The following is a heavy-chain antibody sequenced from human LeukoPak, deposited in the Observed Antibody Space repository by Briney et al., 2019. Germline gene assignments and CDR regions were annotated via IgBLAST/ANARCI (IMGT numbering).Heavy chain of an antibody. J-gene: IGHJ4*02. CDR1: GYTFTSYD. Sequence: GASVKLSCTASGYTFTSYDINWVRQATGQGLEWLGWMNPNSGNTGYAQKFQGRVTMTRNTSISTAYMELSSLRSEDTAVYYCAREMATKAYVIDYWGQGTLVTVSS. V-gene: IGHV1-8*01. D-gene: IGHD5-24*01. CDR2: MNPNSGNT. CDR3: AREMATKAYVIDY.